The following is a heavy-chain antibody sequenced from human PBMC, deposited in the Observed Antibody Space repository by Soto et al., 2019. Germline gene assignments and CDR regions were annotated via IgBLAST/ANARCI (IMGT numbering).Heavy chain of an antibody. CDR2: ISSSSGYI. CDR1: GFTVSSYS. V-gene: IGHV3-21*01. Sequence: LRLSCAASGFTVSSYSMNWVRQAPGKGLEWVSSISSSSGYIYYADSVKGRFTISRDNAKNSLYLQLNSLRAEDTAVYYCAREVSSGWSWFDPWGQGTLVTVSS. CDR3: AREVSSGWSWFDP. J-gene: IGHJ5*02. D-gene: IGHD6-19*01.